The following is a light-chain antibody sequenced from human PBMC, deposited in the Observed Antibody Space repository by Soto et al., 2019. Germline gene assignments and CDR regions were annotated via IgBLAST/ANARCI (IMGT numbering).Light chain of an antibody. CDR1: QSISNS. Sequence: DIQMTQTPSTRSASVGDRVTMTCRASQSISNSLAWYQQKPGKAPKLLIYRASALQSGVPSRFSGSGSGTEFTLTIDSLQPDDFAPFYCQQYSTYPLTFGGGTRVDIK. CDR2: RAS. V-gene: IGKV1-5*03. CDR3: QQYSTYPLT. J-gene: IGKJ4*01.